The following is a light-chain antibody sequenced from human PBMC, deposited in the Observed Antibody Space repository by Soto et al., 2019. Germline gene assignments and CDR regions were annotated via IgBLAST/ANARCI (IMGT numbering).Light chain of an antibody. V-gene: IGKV3-20*01. J-gene: IGKJ2*03. CDR3: QQYGEPPPYG. CDR2: GAS. CDR1: QSVSRSS. Sequence: EIVLTQSPGTLSLSPGERATLSCRASQSVSRSSLAWSQQKPGQTPRLLIYGASTRVAGIPDRFSGGGSATDFILTISRLEPEDSAVYYCQQYGEPPPYGFGQGTKLEIK.